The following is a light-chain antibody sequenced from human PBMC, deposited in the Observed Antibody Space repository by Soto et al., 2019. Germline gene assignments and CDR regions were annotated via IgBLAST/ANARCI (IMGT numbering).Light chain of an antibody. V-gene: IGLV4-60*03. CDR2: LEGSGSY. Sequence: QLVLTQSSSASASLGSSVKLTCTLSSGHNNYNIAWHQQQPGKAPRYLMKLEGSGSYNKGSGVPDRFSGSSSGADRYLTISNLQSEDEADYYCETWDSNTRVFGGGTKVTVL. J-gene: IGLJ2*01. CDR3: ETWDSNTRV. CDR1: SGHNNYN.